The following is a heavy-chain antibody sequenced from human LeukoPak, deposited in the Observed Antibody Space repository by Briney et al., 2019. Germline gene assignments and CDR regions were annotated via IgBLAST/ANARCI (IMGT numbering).Heavy chain of an antibody. D-gene: IGHD1-14*01. CDR1: GFTFSSYE. J-gene: IGHJ4*02. CDR2: ISSSGSTT. CDR3: ARGTDFDY. Sequence: GGSRRLSCAASGFTFSSYEMNWVRQAPGKGLEWVSYISSSGSTTYSADSVKGRFTISRDNAKNSLYLQMNSLRAEDTAVYYCARGTDFDYWGQGTLVTVSS. V-gene: IGHV3-48*03.